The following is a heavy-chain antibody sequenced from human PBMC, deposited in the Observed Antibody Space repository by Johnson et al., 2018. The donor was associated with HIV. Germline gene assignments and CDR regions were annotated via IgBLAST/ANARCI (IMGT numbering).Heavy chain of an antibody. D-gene: IGHD2-15*01. J-gene: IGHJ3*01. Sequence: VQLVESGGGVVRPGGSLRLSCAASGFTFGDYGMSWVRQPPGKGLEWVSGINWNGGSTGYADSVKGRFTISRDNAKNSLYLQMNSLRAEDTAVYYCAKIMSKWSVDDDAFDVWGQGTMVTVSS. V-gene: IGHV3-20*04. CDR1: GFTFGDYG. CDR2: INWNGGST. CDR3: AKIMSKWSVDDDAFDV.